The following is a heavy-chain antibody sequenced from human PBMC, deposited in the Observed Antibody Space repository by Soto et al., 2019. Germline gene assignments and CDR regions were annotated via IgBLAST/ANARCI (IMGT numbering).Heavy chain of an antibody. CDR2: ISWDGGRI. D-gene: IGHD2-15*01. CDR3: AKVVVRGSQPRYYFYGMDV. Sequence: SLRLPCAASALNFADYGMHWVRQIPGKGLEWVSGISWDGGRIGYADSVKGRFTISRDNAKKSLFLQMSSLRPEDTALYYCAKVVVRGSQPRYYFYGMDVWGQGTTVTVSS. V-gene: IGHV3-9*01. CDR1: ALNFADYG. J-gene: IGHJ6*02.